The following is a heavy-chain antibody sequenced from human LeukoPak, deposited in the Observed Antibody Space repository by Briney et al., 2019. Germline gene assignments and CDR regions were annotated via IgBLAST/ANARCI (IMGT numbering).Heavy chain of an antibody. CDR1: GYSISSGHY. D-gene: IGHD3-9*01. CDR3: ASLRYFDWLLYLHAFDI. J-gene: IGHJ3*02. CDR2: IYHSGST. V-gene: IGHV4-38-2*01. Sequence: PSETLSLTCAVSGYSISSGHYWGWIRQPPGEGLEWIGSIYHSGSTYYNPSLKSRVTISVDTSKNQFSLKLSSVTAADTAVYYCASLRYFDWLLYLHAFDIWGQGTMVTVSS.